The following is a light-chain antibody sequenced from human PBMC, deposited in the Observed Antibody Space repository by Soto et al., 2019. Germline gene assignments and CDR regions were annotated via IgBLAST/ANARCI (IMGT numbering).Light chain of an antibody. J-gene: IGKJ4*01. CDR2: DVS. V-gene: IGKV3-15*01. Sequence: EIVLTQSPATLSVSPGDSATLSCRASQTTSINLAWYQQTPGQAPRLLIYDVSTRATGIPARFSGSGSGAEFTLTTSILLSEDFANYYCQQYNNWPLTFGGVTKVEIK. CDR3: QQYNNWPLT. CDR1: QTTSIN.